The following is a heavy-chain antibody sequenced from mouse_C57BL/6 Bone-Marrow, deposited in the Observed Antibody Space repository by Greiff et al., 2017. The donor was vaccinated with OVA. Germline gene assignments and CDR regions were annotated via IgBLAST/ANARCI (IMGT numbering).Heavy chain of an antibody. Sequence: EVKLMESGPGLAKPSQTLSLTCSVTGYSITSDYWNWIRKFPGNKLEYMGYISYSGSTYYNPSLKSRISITRDTSKNQYYLQLKSVTTEDTATYYCASGYYGSSYDWYFDVWGTGTTVTVSS. CDR3: ASGYYGSSYDWYFDV. V-gene: IGHV3-8*01. CDR2: ISYSGST. J-gene: IGHJ1*03. CDR1: GYSITSDY. D-gene: IGHD1-1*01.